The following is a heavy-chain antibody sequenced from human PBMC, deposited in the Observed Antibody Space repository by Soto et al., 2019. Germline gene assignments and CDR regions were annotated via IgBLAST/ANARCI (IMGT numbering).Heavy chain of an antibody. Sequence: GGSLRLSCAASGFTFSSYGMHWVRQAPGKGLEWVAVMWYDGSNKYYADSVKGRFTISRDNSKNTLYLQMNSLRAEDTAVYYCASPEVPAAQNWGQGTLVTVSS. V-gene: IGHV3-33*01. J-gene: IGHJ4*02. CDR1: GFTFSSYG. CDR2: MWYDGSNK. CDR3: ASPEVPAAQN. D-gene: IGHD2-2*01.